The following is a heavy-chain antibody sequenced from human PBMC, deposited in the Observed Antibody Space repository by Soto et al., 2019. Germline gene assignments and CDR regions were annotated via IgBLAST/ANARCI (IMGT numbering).Heavy chain of an antibody. CDR2: INAGNGNT. CDR1: GYTFTSYA. J-gene: IGHJ4*02. D-gene: IGHD6-13*01. Sequence: ASVKVSCKASGYTFTSYAMHWVRQAPGQRLEWMGWINAGNGNTKYSQKFQGRVTITADESTSTAYMELSSLRSEDTAVYYCARGEFGIAAAGSPDYWGQGTLVTVSS. CDR3: ARGEFGIAAAGSPDY. V-gene: IGHV1-3*01.